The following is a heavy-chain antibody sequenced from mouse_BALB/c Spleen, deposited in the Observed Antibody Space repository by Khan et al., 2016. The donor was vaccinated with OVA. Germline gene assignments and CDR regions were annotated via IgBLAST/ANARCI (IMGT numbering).Heavy chain of an antibody. CDR1: GDSITRGY. D-gene: IGHD2-12*01. J-gene: IGHJ3*01. V-gene: IGHV3-8*02. CDR3: ARSTYRYAFVY. CDR2: IIYTGYT. Sequence: EVQLQESGPSLVKPSQTLSLTCSVTGDSITRGYWNWIRKFPGNKLEYMGYIIYTGYTYYNPSLKSRISITLHTSQNQYYLQLSSVTDEDTATYYCARSTYRYAFVYWGQGTLVTVSA.